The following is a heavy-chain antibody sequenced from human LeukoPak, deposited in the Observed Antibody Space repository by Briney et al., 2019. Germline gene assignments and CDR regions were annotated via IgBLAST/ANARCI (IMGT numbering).Heavy chain of an antibody. Sequence: GGSLRLSCAASGFTFSSYSMNWVRQAPGKGLEWVSSISSSSSYIYYADSVKGRFTISRDNAKNSLYLQMNSLRAEDTAVYYCVFPQGSGSYCDFDYWGQGTLVTVSS. J-gene: IGHJ4*02. D-gene: IGHD3-10*01. CDR1: GFTFSSYS. CDR2: ISSSSSYI. V-gene: IGHV3-21*04. CDR3: VFPQGSGSYCDFDY.